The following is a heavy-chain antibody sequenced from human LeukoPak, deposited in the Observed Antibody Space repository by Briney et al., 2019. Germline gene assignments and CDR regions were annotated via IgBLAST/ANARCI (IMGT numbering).Heavy chain of an antibody. D-gene: IGHD2-2*01. Sequence: PGGSLRLSCAASGFTFSSYWLTWVRQAPGKGLEWVANIKQDGSEKFYVDSVKGRFTISRDSAKNSLYLQMNSLRAEDTAVYYCAREKEGYCSRTSCYLDYYYYYMDVWGKGTTVTISS. CDR1: GFTFSSYW. CDR3: AREKEGYCSRTSCYLDYYYYYMDV. J-gene: IGHJ6*03. V-gene: IGHV3-7*01. CDR2: IKQDGSEK.